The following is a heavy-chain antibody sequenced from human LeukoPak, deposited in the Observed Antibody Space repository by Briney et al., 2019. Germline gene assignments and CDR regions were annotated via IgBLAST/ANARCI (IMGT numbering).Heavy chain of an antibody. Sequence: PSETLSLTCTVSGGSISSYYWSWIRQPPGKGLEWIGYIYYSGSTNYNPSLKSRVTISVDTSKNQFSLKLSSVTAADTAVYYCARGQRITIFGVVNYYYYYMDVWGKGTTVTVSS. CDR2: IYYSGST. V-gene: IGHV4-59*01. J-gene: IGHJ6*03. D-gene: IGHD3-3*01. CDR1: GGSISSYY. CDR3: ARGQRITIFGVVNYYYYYMDV.